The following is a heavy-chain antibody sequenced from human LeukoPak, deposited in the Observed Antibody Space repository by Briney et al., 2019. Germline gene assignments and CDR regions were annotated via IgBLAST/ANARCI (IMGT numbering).Heavy chain of an antibody. CDR1: GFTVSSYS. CDR3: AKGVQYSPAKSLAC. Sequence: GGSLRLSCAASGFTVSSYSMTWVRQAPGKGLEWVSGISGSGGITYYADSVKGRFTISRDNSKNTLHLQMSSLRAEDTAVYYSAKGVQYSPAKSLACSGQGTLVTVSS. J-gene: IGHJ4*02. CDR2: ISGSGGIT. D-gene: IGHD5-12*01. V-gene: IGHV3-23*01.